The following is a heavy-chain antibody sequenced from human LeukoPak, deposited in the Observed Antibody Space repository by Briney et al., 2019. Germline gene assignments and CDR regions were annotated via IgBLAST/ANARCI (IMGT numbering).Heavy chain of an antibody. CDR1: GGSFSGYY. D-gene: IGHD3-3*01. CDR3: ARDRYDFWSGFDY. V-gene: IGHV4-34*01. CDR2: INHSGST. J-gene: IGHJ4*02. Sequence: PSETLSLTCAVYGGSFSGYYWSWIRQPPGKGLEWIGEINHSGSTNYNPSLKSRVTISVDTPKNQFSLKLSSVTAADTAVYYCARDRYDFWSGFDYWGQGTLVTVSS.